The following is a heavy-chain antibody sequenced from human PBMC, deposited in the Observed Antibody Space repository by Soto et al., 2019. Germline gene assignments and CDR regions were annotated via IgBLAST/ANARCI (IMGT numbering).Heavy chain of an antibody. D-gene: IGHD3-3*01. CDR1: GGSISSGDYY. J-gene: IGHJ5*02. CDR2: IYYSGST. Sequence: QVQLQESGPGLVKPSQTLSLTYTVSGGSISSGDYYWSWIRQHPGKGLEWIGYIYYSGSTYYNPSLKSRVTISVDTSKNHFSLKLSSVTAADTAVYYCARWWSGSRQGFDPWGQGTLVTVSS. V-gene: IGHV4-31*03. CDR3: ARWWSGSRQGFDP.